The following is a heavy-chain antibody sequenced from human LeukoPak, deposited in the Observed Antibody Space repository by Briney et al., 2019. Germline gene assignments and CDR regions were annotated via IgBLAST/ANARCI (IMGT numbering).Heavy chain of an antibody. Sequence: SGGSLRHSCATSRFTFSSYAMSWVRQAPGKGLEWVSAISGSGGSTYYADSVKGRFTISRDNSKNTLYLQMNSLRAEDTAVYYCAKEHVDTAMAFDPWGQGTLVTVSS. D-gene: IGHD5-18*01. CDR3: AKEHVDTAMAFDP. J-gene: IGHJ5*02. CDR1: RFTFSSYA. CDR2: ISGSGGST. V-gene: IGHV3-23*01.